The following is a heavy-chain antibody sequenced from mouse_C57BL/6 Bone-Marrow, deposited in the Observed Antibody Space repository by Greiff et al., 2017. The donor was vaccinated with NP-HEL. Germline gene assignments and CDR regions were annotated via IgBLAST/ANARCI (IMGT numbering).Heavy chain of an antibody. V-gene: IGHV1-55*01. CDR3: AGPYYGSSHWYFDV. D-gene: IGHD1-1*01. CDR1: GYTFTSYW. J-gene: IGHJ1*03. Sequence: QVQLQQPGAELVKPGASVKMSCKASGYTFTSYWITWVKQRPGQGLEWIGDIYPGSGSTNYNEKFKSKATLTVDTSSSTAYMQLSSLTSEDSAVYYCAGPYYGSSHWYFDVWGTGTTVTVSS. CDR2: IYPGSGST.